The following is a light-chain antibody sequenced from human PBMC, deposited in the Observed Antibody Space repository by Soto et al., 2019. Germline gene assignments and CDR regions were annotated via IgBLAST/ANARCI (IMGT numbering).Light chain of an antibody. CDR1: QSVSSY. CDR3: QQRSSWPCT. J-gene: IGKJ5*01. Sequence: VVLTQSPSTLSSIPCYRVTLSFRASQSVSSYLAWYQQKPGQAPRLLIYDASNRATGIPARFSGSGSGTDFTLTISSLEPEDFAVYYCQQRSSWPCTFGQGTRLEIK. CDR2: DAS. V-gene: IGKV3-11*01.